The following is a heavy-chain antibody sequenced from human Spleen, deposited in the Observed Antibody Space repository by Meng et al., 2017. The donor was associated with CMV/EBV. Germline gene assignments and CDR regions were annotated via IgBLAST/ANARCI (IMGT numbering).Heavy chain of an antibody. CDR3: ARDLRRINDFWSGYWEFGY. Sequence: FSGLAVSWVRLAPGQGLEWRGGIIPLFGTPNYAQKFQGRVTISADESTSTAYMELSSLRSEDTAVYYCARDLRRINDFWSGYWEFGYWGQGTLVTVS. J-gene: IGHJ4*02. CDR2: IIPLFGTP. D-gene: IGHD3-3*01. CDR1: FSGLA. V-gene: IGHV1-69*01.